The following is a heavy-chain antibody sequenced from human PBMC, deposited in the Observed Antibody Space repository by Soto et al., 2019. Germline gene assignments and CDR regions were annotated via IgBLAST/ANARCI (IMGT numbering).Heavy chain of an antibody. CDR3: AAGYRTGVDVFEI. CDR1: GYNFANYL. CDR2: VFAGDSDT. Sequence: GESLKISCNGSGYNFANYLIGWVREMPGQGLEWMGMVFAGDSDTKNIPSLQGRITVSVDKGKSIAYLQWRSLKASDTAMYCCAAGYRTGVDVFEILVQGTMVNVSS. J-gene: IGHJ3*02. V-gene: IGHV5-51*01. D-gene: IGHD6-19*01.